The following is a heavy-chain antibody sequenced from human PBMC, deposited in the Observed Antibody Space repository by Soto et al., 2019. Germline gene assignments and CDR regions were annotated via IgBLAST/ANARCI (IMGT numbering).Heavy chain of an antibody. CDR1: GFTFDDYA. CDR2: IDWNSATT. Sequence: EVQLVESGGGLVQPGRSLRLSCAVSGFTFDDYAMHWVRQAPGKGLEWVSAIDWNSATTDYADSVKGRFTISRDNAKNSLYLQMNGLRSEDPALYYCARDVAPRPRYMDIGGKGTTVTVSS. J-gene: IGHJ6*03. CDR3: ARDVAPRPRYMDI. D-gene: IGHD6-6*01. V-gene: IGHV3-9*01.